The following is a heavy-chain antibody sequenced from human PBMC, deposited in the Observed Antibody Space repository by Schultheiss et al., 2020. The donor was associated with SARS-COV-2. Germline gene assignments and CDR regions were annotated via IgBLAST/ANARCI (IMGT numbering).Heavy chain of an antibody. D-gene: IGHD3-10*01. CDR2: ISYDGSNK. Sequence: GGSLRLSCAESGFTFSSYDIHWVRQAPGKGLEWVAVISYDGSNKYYADSVKGRFIISRDNSKNTLYLQMNSLRAEDTAVYYCARDRLWFGESLGYYYGMDVWGQGTTVTVSS. J-gene: IGHJ6*02. CDR3: ARDRLWFGESLGYYYGMDV. CDR1: GFTFSSYD. V-gene: IGHV3-33*01.